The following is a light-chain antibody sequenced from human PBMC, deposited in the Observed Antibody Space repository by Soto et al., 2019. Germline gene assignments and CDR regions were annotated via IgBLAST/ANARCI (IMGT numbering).Light chain of an antibody. CDR2: ASS. CDR3: QQSYSTPGT. J-gene: IGKJ2*02. CDR1: QSISSY. Sequence: DIQMNQSPSSLSASVGDRVPITCRASQSISSYLNWYQQKPGKAPKLLIYASSSLQSGVPSRFSGSGSGTDFTLTISSLQPEDFATYYCQQSYSTPGTFGQGTKLEIK. V-gene: IGKV1-39*01.